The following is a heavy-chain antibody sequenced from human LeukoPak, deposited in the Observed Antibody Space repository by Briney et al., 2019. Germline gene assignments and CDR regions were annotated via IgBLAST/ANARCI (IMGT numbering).Heavy chain of an antibody. CDR3: ARPSPPLVT. CDR2: INHSGSA. D-gene: IGHD2/OR15-2a*01. J-gene: IGHJ3*01. Sequence: PSETLSLTWAVYGGSFSGYYWTWIRQPPGKGLEWIGEINHSGSANYNPSLKSRVTISVDTSKNQFSLKPSSVTAAETAVYYCARPSPPLVTWGQGTMVTVSS. V-gene: IGHV4-34*01. CDR1: GGSFSGYY.